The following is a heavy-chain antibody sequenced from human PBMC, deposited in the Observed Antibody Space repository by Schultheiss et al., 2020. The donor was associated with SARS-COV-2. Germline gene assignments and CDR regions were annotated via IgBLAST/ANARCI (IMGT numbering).Heavy chain of an antibody. Sequence: GESLKISCAASGFTFSSYAMSWVRQAPGKGLEWVSAISGSGGSTYYADSVKGRFTISRDNAKNSLYLQMNSLRAEDMAVYYCARDQVPVVAATPGYWGQGTLVTVSS. CDR2: ISGSGGST. J-gene: IGHJ4*02. D-gene: IGHD2-15*01. CDR1: GFTFSSYA. CDR3: ARDQVPVVAATPGY. V-gene: IGHV3-23*01.